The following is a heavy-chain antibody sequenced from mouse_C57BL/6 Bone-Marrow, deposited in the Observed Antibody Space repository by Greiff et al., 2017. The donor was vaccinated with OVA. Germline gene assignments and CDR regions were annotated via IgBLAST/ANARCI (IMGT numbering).Heavy chain of an antibody. V-gene: IGHV1-55*01. J-gene: IGHJ2*01. CDR2: IYPGSGST. D-gene: IGHD4-1*01. CDR1: GYTFTSYW. CDR3: ARKGTGTDDY. Sequence: QVQLKQPGAELVKPGASVKTSCKASGYTFTSYWITWVKQRPGQGLEWIGDIYPGSGSTNYNEKFKSKATLTVDTSSSTAYMQLSSLTSEDSAVYYCARKGTGTDDYWGQGTTLTVSS.